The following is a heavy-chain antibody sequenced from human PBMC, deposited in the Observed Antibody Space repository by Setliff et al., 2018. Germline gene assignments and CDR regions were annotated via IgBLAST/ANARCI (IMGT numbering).Heavy chain of an antibody. V-gene: IGHV5-51*01. CDR1: GNSFTNYW. CDR3: ARALASAGTVYFDY. Sequence: PGESLKISCKGSGNSFTNYWIGWVRQMPGKGLEWLGIIYPSDSHTRYSPSFQGQVTISADKSISTAYLQWSSLKASDTAMYYCARALASAGTVYFDYWGQGTLVTVSS. D-gene: IGHD6-13*01. CDR2: IYPSDSHT. J-gene: IGHJ4*02.